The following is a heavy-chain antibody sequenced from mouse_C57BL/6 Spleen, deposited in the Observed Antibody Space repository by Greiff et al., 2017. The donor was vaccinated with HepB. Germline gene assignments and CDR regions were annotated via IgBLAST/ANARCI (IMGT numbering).Heavy chain of an antibody. CDR1: GYTFTSYW. J-gene: IGHJ2*01. CDR3: TILEYDGVLVDS. CDR2: IYPGNSDT. D-gene: IGHD1-1*01. Sequence: EVQLQQSGTVLARPGASVKMSCKTSGYTFTSYWMHWVKQRPGQGLEWIGAIYPGNSDTSYNQKFKGKAKLTAVTSASTAYMELSSLTNEDSAVYYCTILEYDGVLVDSWGQGTTLTVSS. V-gene: IGHV1-5*01.